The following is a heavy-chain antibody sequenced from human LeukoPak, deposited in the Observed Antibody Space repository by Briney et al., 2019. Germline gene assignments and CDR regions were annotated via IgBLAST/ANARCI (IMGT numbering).Heavy chain of an antibody. CDR3: VKESGFMVAPNSAFDI. CDR2: ISRNGGST. CDR1: GLTFNSYP. D-gene: IGHD4/OR15-4a*01. V-gene: IGHV3-64D*06. J-gene: IGHJ3*02. Sequence: GGSLRLSCSASGLTFNSYPVHWVRQAPGKGLEYVSGISRNGGSTYYADSVKGRFTTSRDNSKNTLYLQMSSLRAEDTAVYYCVKESGFMVAPNSAFDIWGQGTMVTVSS.